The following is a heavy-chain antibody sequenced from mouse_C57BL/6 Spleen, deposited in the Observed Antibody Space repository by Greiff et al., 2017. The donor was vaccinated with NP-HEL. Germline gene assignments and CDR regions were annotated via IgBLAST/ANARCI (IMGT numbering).Heavy chain of an antibody. CDR2: IYPSDSET. J-gene: IGHJ2*01. V-gene: IGHV1-61*01. Sequence: QVQLQQPGAELVRPGSSVKLSCTASGYTFTSYWMDWVKQRPGQGLEWIGNIYPSDSETHYNQKFKDKATLTVDKSSSTAYMPLSSLTSEDSAVYYCARAHGYPDYWGQGTTLTVSS. D-gene: IGHD2-2*01. CDR3: ARAHGYPDY. CDR1: GYTFTSYW.